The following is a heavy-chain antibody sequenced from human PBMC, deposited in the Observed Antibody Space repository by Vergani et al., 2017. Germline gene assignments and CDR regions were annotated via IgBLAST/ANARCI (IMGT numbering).Heavy chain of an antibody. CDR1: GGSFSGYY. CDR2: INHSGST. D-gene: IGHD2-15*01. Sequence: QVQLQQWGAGLLKPSETLSLTCAVYGGSFSGYYWSWIRQPPGKGLEWIGEINHSGSTNYNPSLKSRVTISVDTSKNKFSLKLSSVTAADTAVYYCARGDCSGGSCYPFDYWGQGTLVTVSS. CDR3: ARGDCSGGSCYPFDY. V-gene: IGHV4-34*01. J-gene: IGHJ4*02.